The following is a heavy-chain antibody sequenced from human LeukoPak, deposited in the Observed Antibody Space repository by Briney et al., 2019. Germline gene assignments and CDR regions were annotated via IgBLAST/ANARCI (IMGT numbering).Heavy chain of an antibody. V-gene: IGHV3-7*01. CDR2: IKQEGCEK. Sequence: AGGSLRLSCAASGFTFSSYCMSWVRQAPGRGLEGVANIKQEGCEKYYVDSVKGRFTISRDNAKNSLYLQMNSLRAEDTAVYYCAKAQRLSYYMDVWGKGTTVTISS. D-gene: IGHD6-25*01. J-gene: IGHJ6*03. CDR1: GFTFSSYC. CDR3: AKAQRLSYYMDV.